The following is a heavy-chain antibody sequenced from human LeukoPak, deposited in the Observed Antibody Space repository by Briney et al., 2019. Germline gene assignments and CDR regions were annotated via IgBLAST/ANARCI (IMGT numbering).Heavy chain of an antibody. CDR3: AGGLRQAGLAPLEF. Sequence: GESLRLSCAASGFSVSLYGMHWVRQAPGKGPEWVAFLRSDTNSEHYAVSVKGRFAISRDTSKDTLNLQMRSLRVEDTALYYCAGGLRQAGLAPLEFWGQGTQVIVSS. CDR1: GFSVSLYG. CDR2: LRSDTNSE. V-gene: IGHV3-30*02. D-gene: IGHD3-10*01. J-gene: IGHJ4*02.